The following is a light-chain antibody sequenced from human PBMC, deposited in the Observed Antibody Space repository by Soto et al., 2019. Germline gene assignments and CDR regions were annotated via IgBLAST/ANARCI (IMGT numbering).Light chain of an antibody. CDR3: SSYTCSSTLGV. CDR2: DVS. V-gene: IGLV2-14*01. J-gene: IGLJ1*01. Sequence: QSALTQPASVSGSPGQSITISCTGTSSDVGGYNYVSWYQQHPGKAPKLMIYDVSNRPSGVSNRFSGSKSGNTASLTISGLQAEDEADDYCSSYTCSSTLGVFGTGTKLTVL. CDR1: SSDVGGYNY.